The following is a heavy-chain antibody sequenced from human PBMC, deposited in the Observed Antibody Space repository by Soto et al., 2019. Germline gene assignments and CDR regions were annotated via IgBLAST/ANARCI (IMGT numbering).Heavy chain of an antibody. CDR2: ISAYNGNT. V-gene: IGHV1-18*04. Sequence: ASVKVSCKASGYTFTSYGISWVRPAPGQGLEWMGWISAYNGNTNYAQKLQGRVTMTTDTSTSTAYMELRSLRSDDTAVYYCARHDAVPKLQNGMGVWGQGTTVTVSS. CDR1: GYTFTSYG. CDR3: ARHDAVPKLQNGMGV. D-gene: IGHD1-1*01. J-gene: IGHJ6*02.